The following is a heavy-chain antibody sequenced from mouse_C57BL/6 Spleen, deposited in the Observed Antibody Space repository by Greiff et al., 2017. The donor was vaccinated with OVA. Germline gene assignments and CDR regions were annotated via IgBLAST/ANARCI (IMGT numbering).Heavy chain of an antibody. J-gene: IGHJ4*01. D-gene: IGHD2-2*01. CDR3: TREGVTYATDY. V-gene: IGHV1-15*01. CDR1: GYTFTDYE. CDR2: IDPETGGT. Sequence: QVQLQQSGAELVRPGASVTLSCKASGYTFTDYEMHWVKQTPVHGLEWIGAIDPETGGTAYNQKFKGKAILTADKSSSTAYMELRSLTSEDSAVYYCTREGVTYATDYWGQGTSVTVSS.